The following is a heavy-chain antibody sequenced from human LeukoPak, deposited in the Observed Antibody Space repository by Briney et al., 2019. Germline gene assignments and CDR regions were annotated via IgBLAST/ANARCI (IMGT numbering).Heavy chain of an antibody. Sequence: SETLSLTCTVSGGSISTSSYYWSWIRQPAGKGLEWIGRIYTSGSTNYNPSLKSRVTISVDTSKNQFSLKLSSVTAADTAVYYCARERLWTYYFDYWGQGTLVTVSS. CDR1: GGSISTSSYY. CDR2: IYTSGST. V-gene: IGHV4-61*02. J-gene: IGHJ4*02. D-gene: IGHD5-18*01. CDR3: ARERLWTYYFDY.